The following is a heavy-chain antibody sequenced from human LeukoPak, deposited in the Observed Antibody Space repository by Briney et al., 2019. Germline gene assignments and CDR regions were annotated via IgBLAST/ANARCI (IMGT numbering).Heavy chain of an antibody. D-gene: IGHD3-9*01. CDR2: INPSGGST. J-gene: IGHJ4*02. CDR1: GYTFTSYY. Sequence: ASVKVSCKASGYTFTSYYMHWVRQAPGQGLEWMGIINPSGGSTSYAQKFQGRVTMTRDTSTSTVYMELSSLRSEDTAVYYCAKGYYDILTGYYTQDYWGQGTLVTVSS. CDR3: AKGYYDILTGYYTQDY. V-gene: IGHV1-46*01.